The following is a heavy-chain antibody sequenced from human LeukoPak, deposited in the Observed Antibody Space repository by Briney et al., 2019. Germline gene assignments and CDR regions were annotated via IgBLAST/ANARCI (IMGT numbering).Heavy chain of an antibody. D-gene: IGHD2-21*01. CDR2: INPNSGGT. CDR1: GYSFTDYY. J-gene: IGHJ5*02. CDR3: ARADRLDGGPYLIGP. V-gene: IGHV1-2*02. Sequence: ASVKVSCKTSGYSFTDYYMHWVRQAPGQGPEWMGWINPNSGGTSSAQKFQGRVTMTRDTSITTVYMEVSWLTSDDTAIYYCARADRLDGGPYLIGPWGQGTLVTVSS.